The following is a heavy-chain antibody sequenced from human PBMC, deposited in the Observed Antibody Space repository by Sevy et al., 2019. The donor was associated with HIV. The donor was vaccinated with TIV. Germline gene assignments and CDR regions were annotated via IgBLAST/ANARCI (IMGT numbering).Heavy chain of an antibody. CDR1: GGSIINYR. CDR3: ARHGMSATADY. D-gene: IGHD6-13*01. J-gene: IGHJ4*02. V-gene: IGHV4-59*08. Sequence: SETLSLTCTVSGGSIINYRWSWIRQPPGKGLEWIGFIYDSMTSKYNSSFMSRVSISGDPSKNQFSLRLNSVTAADTAVYYCARHGMSATADYWGQGLLVTVSS. CDR2: IYDSMTS.